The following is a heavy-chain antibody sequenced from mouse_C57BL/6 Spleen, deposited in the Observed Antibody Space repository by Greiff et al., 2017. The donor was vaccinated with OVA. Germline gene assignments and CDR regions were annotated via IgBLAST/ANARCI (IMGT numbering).Heavy chain of an antibody. CDR1: GYTFTSYW. CDR3: AREGGLRRAYYFDY. Sequence: QVQLKQPGAELVMPGASVKLSCKASGYTFTSYWMHWVKQRPGQGLEWIGEIDPSDSYTNYNQKFKGKSTLTVDKSSSTAYMQLSSLTSEDSAVYYCAREGGLRRAYYFDYWGQGTTLTVSS. CDR2: IDPSDSYT. J-gene: IGHJ2*01. D-gene: IGHD2-4*01. V-gene: IGHV1-69*01.